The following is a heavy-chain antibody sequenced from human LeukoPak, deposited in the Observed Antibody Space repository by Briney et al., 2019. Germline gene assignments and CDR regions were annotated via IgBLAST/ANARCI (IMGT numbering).Heavy chain of an antibody. D-gene: IGHD6-13*01. CDR3: ARGSSSWYPIEH. V-gene: IGHV3-30*01. Sequence: PGGSLRLSCAASGFTFSSYAKHWVRQAPGKGLEWVAVISYDGATTYYADSVKGRFTISRDNSKNTLYLQMNSLRAEDTAMYYCARGSSSWYPIEHWGQGTLVTVSS. CDR2: ISYDGATT. CDR1: GFTFSSYA. J-gene: IGHJ1*01.